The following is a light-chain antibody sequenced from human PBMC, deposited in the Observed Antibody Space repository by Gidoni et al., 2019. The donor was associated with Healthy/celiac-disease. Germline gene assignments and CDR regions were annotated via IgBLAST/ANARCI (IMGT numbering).Light chain of an antibody. J-gene: IGLJ3*02. CDR3: AAWDDSLSGWV. V-gene: IGLV1-47*02. CDR1: SYHIGSNY. CDR2: SNN. Sequence: SVLTQPPSASGTPGQRFTISCSGSSYHIGSNYVYWYQQLPGSAPKLLIYSNNQLPSGVPDRFSGSKSGTSASLAISGLRSEDEADYYCAAWDDSLSGWVFGGGTKLTVL.